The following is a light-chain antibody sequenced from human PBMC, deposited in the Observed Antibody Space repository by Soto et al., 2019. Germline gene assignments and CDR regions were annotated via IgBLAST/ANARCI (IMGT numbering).Light chain of an antibody. CDR1: QSVSSY. V-gene: IGKV3-11*01. Sequence: EIVLTQSPATLSLSPGERATLSCRASQSVSSYLAWYQQKPGQAPRLLIYDASKRATGIPARFSGRGSGTEFTLPISSLEPEDFAVYYCQQRSNWPPVITFGQGTRLEIK. J-gene: IGKJ5*01. CDR2: DAS. CDR3: QQRSNWPPVIT.